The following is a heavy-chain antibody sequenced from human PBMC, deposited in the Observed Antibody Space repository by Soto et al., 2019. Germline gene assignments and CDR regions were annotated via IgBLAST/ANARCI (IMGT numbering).Heavy chain of an antibody. V-gene: IGHV1-18*01. D-gene: IGHD3-22*01. J-gene: IGHJ4*02. CDR3: ARRLYYDSSGYHYFDY. CDR2: ISAYNGNT. CDR1: GYTFTSYG. Sequence: ASVKVSCKASGYTFTSYGISWVRQAPGQGLEWMGWISAYNGNTNYAQKLQGRVTMTTDTSTSTAYMELRSLRSDDTAVYYCARRLYYDSSGYHYFDYWGQGTLVTVSS.